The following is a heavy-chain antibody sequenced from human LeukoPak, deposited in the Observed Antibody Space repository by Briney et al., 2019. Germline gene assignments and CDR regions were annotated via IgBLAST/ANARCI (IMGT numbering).Heavy chain of an antibody. CDR1: GFTFSSYG. D-gene: IGHD2/OR15-2a*01. CDR3: ARDRSMSGWYIDL. Sequence: GGSLRLSCAASGFTFSSYGVHWVRQAPGKGLEWVAVIWYDGSNKYYPDSVQGRFTISRDNSKNTLYLQVNSLRAEDTAVYYCARDRSMSGWYIDLWGRGTLVTVYS. J-gene: IGHJ2*01. V-gene: IGHV3-33*01. CDR2: IWYDGSNK.